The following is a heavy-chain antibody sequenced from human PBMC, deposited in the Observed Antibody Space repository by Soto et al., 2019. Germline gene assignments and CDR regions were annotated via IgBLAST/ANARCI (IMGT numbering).Heavy chain of an antibody. D-gene: IGHD2-21*01. V-gene: IGHV4-31*03. Sequence: QVQLQESGPGLVKPSQTLSLTCTVSGGSINSDAYFWNWIRQHPGKGLEWIGYIYYSGNTYYNPSLKSRVTISVDASKTQFSLKLNSVTAADTAVYYCARGVAIWGQGTMGTVSS. CDR1: GGSINSDAYF. CDR2: IYYSGNT. J-gene: IGHJ3*02. CDR3: ARGVAI.